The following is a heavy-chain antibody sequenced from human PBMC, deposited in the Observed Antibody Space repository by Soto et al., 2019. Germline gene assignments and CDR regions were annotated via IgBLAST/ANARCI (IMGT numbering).Heavy chain of an antibody. V-gene: IGHV3-23*01. CDR1: GFTFSSYA. D-gene: IGHD6-19*01. J-gene: IGHJ6*02. CDR3: AKAVADPDYYYYGMDV. CDR2: ISGSGGST. Sequence: EVQLLESGGGLVQPGGSLRLSCAASGFTFSSYAMSWVRQAPGKGLEWVSAISGSGGSTYNADSVKGRFTISRDNSKNTLYLQMNSLRAEDTAVYYCAKAVADPDYYYYGMDVWGQGTTVTVSS.